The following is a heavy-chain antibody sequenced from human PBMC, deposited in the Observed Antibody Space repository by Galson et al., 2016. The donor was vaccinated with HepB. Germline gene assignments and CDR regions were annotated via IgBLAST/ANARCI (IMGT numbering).Heavy chain of an antibody. J-gene: IGHJ6*03. CDR2: IIPIFGTT. CDR1: GGSFSTYG. D-gene: IGHD2-2*01. CDR3: ATMGHCSSTGCYAGYYHYFSMDD. V-gene: IGHV1-69*13. Sequence: SVKVSCKAFGGSFSTYGVTWVRQAPVQGLEWMGGIIPIFGTTNYAQRFQGRVTITADESTSTAYLELSSLKSEDTAVYYCATMGHCSSTGCYAGYYHYFSMDDRGKGTTVTGSS.